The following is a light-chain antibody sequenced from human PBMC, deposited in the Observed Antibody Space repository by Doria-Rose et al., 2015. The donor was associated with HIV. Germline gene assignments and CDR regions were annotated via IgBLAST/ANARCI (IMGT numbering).Light chain of an antibody. CDR1: QSFSSTY. CDR3: NQYGTSWT. CDR2: DGS. Sequence: TQSPGTLSLSPGERATLSCRASQSFSSTYLAWSQQQPGQTPSLLIYDGSTRAIGSPDRCMASGSGTDFTLTINRLEPEDFALDYCNQYGTSWTFGQGTKVEI. V-gene: IGKV3-20*01. J-gene: IGKJ1*01.